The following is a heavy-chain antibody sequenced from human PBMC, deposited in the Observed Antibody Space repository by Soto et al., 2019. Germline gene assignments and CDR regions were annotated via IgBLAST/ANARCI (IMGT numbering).Heavy chain of an antibody. Sequence: SATLSLSCSGSGGSISSSASYWGWIGQPPGKGLEWIGSIYYSGSTYYNPSLKSRVTISVDTSKNQFSLKLSSVTAADTAVYYCARQKAYSSSWYGDYWGQGTLVTVS. V-gene: IGHV4-39*01. J-gene: IGHJ4*02. D-gene: IGHD6-13*01. CDR2: IYYSGST. CDR3: ARQKAYSSSWYGDY. CDR1: GGSISSSASY.